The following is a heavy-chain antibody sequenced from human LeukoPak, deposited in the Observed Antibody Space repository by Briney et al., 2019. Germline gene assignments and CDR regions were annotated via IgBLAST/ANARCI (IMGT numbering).Heavy chain of an antibody. CDR2: IYYSGST. Sequence: SETLSLTCTVSGGSISSYYWSWIRQPPGKGLEWIGYIYYSGSTNYNPSLKSRVTISVDTSKNQFSLKLSSVTAADTAVYYCARGQPLTTVVTTDAFDIWGQGTMVTVSS. V-gene: IGHV4-59*12. CDR3: ARGQPLTTVVTTDAFDI. J-gene: IGHJ3*02. CDR1: GGSISSYY. D-gene: IGHD4-23*01.